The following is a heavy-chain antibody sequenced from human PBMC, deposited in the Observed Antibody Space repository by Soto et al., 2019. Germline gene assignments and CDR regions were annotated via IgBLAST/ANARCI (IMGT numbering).Heavy chain of an antibody. D-gene: IGHD2-15*01. CDR1: GYTFTSYG. J-gene: IGHJ4*02. Sequence: ASVKVSCKASGYTFTSYGISWVRQAPGQGLEWMGWISAYNGSTSYAQKFQGRVTMTRDTSTSTVYMELSSLRSEDTAVYYCARDVCSGGSCLFDYWGQGTLVTVSS. CDR3: ARDVCSGGSCLFDY. CDR2: ISAYNGST. V-gene: IGHV1-18*01.